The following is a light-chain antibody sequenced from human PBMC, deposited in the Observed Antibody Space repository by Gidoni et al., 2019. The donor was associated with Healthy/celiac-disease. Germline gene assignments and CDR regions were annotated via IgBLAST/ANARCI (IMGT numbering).Light chain of an antibody. Sequence: QTVVTQEPSFSVSPGGTVTLTFGLSSGSVSTSYYPSWYQQTPGQAPRTLIYSTNTRSSGVPDRFSGSILGNKAALTITGAKADDESDYYCVLYMGSGNSVFGGGTKLTV. J-gene: IGLJ2*01. CDR3: VLYMGSGNSV. CDR1: SGSVSTSYY. V-gene: IGLV8-61*01. CDR2: STN.